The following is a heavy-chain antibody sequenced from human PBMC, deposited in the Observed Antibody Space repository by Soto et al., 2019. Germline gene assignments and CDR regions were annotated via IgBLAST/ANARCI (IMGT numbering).Heavy chain of an antibody. J-gene: IGHJ3*02. CDR1: GFSLSTSGVG. CDR3: AHLGGNWNDGAFDI. V-gene: IGHV2-5*02. Sequence: QITLKESGPTLVKPTQTLTLTCTFSGFSLSTSGVGVGWIRQPPGKALEWLALIYWDDDKRYSPSLKSRLTTXKXTXXNQVVLTMTNMDPVDTATYYCAHLGGNWNDGAFDIWGQGTMVTVSS. CDR2: IYWDDDK. D-gene: IGHD1-1*01.